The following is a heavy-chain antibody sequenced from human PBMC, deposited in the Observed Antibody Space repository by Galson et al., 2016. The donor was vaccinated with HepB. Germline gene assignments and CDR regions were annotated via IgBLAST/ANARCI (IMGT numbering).Heavy chain of an antibody. Sequence: SETLSLTCTVSGGSISSSSYYWGWIRQSPGKGLEWIGTIYYSGSTYYTPSLKSRVTISVDTSKNQFSLRLSSVTAADTAVYFCARSNYVYDAFDVWGQGTMVTVSS. CDR1: GGSISSSSYY. D-gene: IGHD4-11*01. J-gene: IGHJ3*01. V-gene: IGHV4-39*07. CDR3: ARSNYVYDAFDV. CDR2: IYYSGST.